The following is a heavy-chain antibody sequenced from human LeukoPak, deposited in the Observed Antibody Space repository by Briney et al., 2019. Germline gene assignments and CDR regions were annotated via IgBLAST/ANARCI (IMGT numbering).Heavy chain of an antibody. D-gene: IGHD1-1*01. V-gene: IGHV3-9*01. CDR2: ISWNSGSI. Sequence: GGSLRLSYAASGFTFDDYAMHWVRQAPGKGLEWVSGISWNSGSIGYADYVKDRFTISRDNSNNMLYVQMYSLRAEDTAVYYCAKVRSGSANWALRIFDNWGQGTLVTVSS. CDR1: GFTFDDYA. J-gene: IGHJ4*02. CDR3: AKVRSGSANWALRIFDN.